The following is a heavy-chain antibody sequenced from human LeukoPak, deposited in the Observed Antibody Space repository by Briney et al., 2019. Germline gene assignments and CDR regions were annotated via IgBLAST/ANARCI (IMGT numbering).Heavy chain of an antibody. CDR1: GGSISSSSYY. V-gene: IGHV4-39*07. CDR2: IYYSGST. Sequence: SETLSLTCTVSGGSISSSSYYWGWIRQPPGKGLEWIGSIYYSGSTYYNPSLKSRVTISVDTSKNQFSLKLSSVTAADTAVYYCARGIAVAGTSEYFQHWGQGTLVTVSS. CDR3: ARGIAVAGTSEYFQH. J-gene: IGHJ1*01. D-gene: IGHD6-19*01.